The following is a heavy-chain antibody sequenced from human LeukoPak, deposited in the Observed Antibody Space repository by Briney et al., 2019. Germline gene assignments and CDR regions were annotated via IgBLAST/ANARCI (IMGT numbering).Heavy chain of an antibody. Sequence: SETLSLTCTVPGGSISSGSYYWSWIRQPAGKGLEWIGRIYTSGSTNYNPSLKSRVTISVDTSKNQFSLKLSSVTAADTAVYYCARDPAVTVDYDPDGGGYYYYMDVWGKGTTVTVSS. J-gene: IGHJ6*03. CDR1: GGSISSGSYY. D-gene: IGHD3-3*01. V-gene: IGHV4-61*02. CDR3: ARDPAVTVDYDPDGGGYYYYMDV. CDR2: IYTSGST.